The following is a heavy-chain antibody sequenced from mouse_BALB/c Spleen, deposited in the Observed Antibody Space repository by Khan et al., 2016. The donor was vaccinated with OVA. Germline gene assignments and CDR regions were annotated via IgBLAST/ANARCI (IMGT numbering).Heavy chain of an antibody. V-gene: IGHV1-7*01. J-gene: IGHJ3*01. D-gene: IGHD1-1*01. Sequence: QVQLQQSGAELAKPGASVKMSCKASGYTFTSYWMHWVKQRPGQGLEWIGYINPSTGYTEYNQRFKDKATLTADKSSSTAYMQLSSLTSEESAVYYCANHGSSSAWLTYWGQGTLVTVSA. CDR3: ANHGSSSAWLTY. CDR2: INPSTGYT. CDR1: GYTFTSYW.